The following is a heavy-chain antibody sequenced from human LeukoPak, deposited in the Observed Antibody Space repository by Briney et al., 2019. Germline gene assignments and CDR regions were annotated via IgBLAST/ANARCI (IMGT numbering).Heavy chain of an antibody. D-gene: IGHD3-22*01. CDR2: IYYSGST. J-gene: IGHJ6*03. CDR1: GGSISSYY. Sequence: SETLSLTCTVSGGSISSYYWSWIRQPPGKGLEWIGYIYYSGSTNYNPSLKSRVTISVDTSKNQFSLKLSSVTAADTAVYYCARAQSTMIGFYYYMDVWGKGTTVTVSS. V-gene: IGHV4-59*08. CDR3: ARAQSTMIGFYYYMDV.